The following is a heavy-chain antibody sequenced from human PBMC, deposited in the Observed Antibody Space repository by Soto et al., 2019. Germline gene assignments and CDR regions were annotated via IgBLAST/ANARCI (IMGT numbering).Heavy chain of an antibody. D-gene: IGHD3-10*01. Sequence: SETLSLTCTVSGGSISSYYWSWIRQPPGKGLEWIGYIYYSGSTNYNPSLKSRVTISVDTSKNQFSLKLSSVTAADTAVYYCARGFSYYYGPSDVWGQGTTVTVSS. J-gene: IGHJ6*02. CDR3: ARGFSYYYGPSDV. CDR1: GGSISSYY. CDR2: IYYSGST. V-gene: IGHV4-59*01.